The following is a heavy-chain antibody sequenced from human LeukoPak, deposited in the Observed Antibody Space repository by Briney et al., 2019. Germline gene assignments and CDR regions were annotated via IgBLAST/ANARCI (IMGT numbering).Heavy chain of an antibody. CDR3: ARSNPYYYYMDV. Sequence: GASVKVSCKASGYTFTGYYMHWVRQAPGQGLEWMGWINPNSGGTNYAQKFQGRVTMTRDTSISTAYMELRRLRSDDTAVYYCARSNPYYYYMDVWGKGTTVTISS. CDR1: GYTFTGYY. V-gene: IGHV1-2*02. J-gene: IGHJ6*03. CDR2: INPNSGGT.